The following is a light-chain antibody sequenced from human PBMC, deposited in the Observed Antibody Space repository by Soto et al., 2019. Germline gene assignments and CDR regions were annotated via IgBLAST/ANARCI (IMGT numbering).Light chain of an antibody. J-gene: IGLJ3*02. V-gene: IGLV1-47*01. CDR1: SPNIGSNY. CDR3: AAWDDSLSGGV. Sequence: QSVLTQPPSASGTPGQRVSISCSGSSPNIGSNYVYWYQQLPGAAPKLLIYRSDQRPSGVPDRFSGSKSGTSASLAISGLRSEDEADYYCAAWDDSLSGGVFGGGTKLTVL. CDR2: RSD.